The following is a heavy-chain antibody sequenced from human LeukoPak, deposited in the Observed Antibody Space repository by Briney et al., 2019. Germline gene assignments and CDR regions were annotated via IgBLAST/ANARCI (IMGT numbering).Heavy chain of an antibody. Sequence: PGGSLRLSCSASGFPFSSYAMHWVRQAPGKALEYVSAIIHMTVITYYADSVKGRFTISRDNSKNTLYLQMSSLRAEDTAVYFCVRGYSFGPYGMDVWGQGTTVTFS. CDR3: VRGYSFGPYGMDV. J-gene: IGHJ6*02. CDR2: IIHMTVIT. V-gene: IGHV3-64D*09. CDR1: GFPFSSYA. D-gene: IGHD2-15*01.